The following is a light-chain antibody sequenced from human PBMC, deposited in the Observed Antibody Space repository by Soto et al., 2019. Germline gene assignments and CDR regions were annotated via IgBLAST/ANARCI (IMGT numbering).Light chain of an antibody. CDR3: CSYAGSRTYV. V-gene: IGLV2-23*02. Sequence: QSALAQPASVSGSPGQSITISCTGTSSDVGSYNLVSWYQQHPGKAPKLMIYEVTKRPSGVSNRFSGSKSGNAASLTISGLQADDETDYYCCSYAGSRTYVFGTGTKVTVL. CDR1: SSDVGSYNL. CDR2: EVT. J-gene: IGLJ1*01.